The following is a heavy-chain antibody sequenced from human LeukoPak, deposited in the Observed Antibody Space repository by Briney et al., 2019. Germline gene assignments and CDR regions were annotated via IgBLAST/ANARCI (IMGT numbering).Heavy chain of an antibody. J-gene: IGHJ4*02. CDR1: GFTFSSYS. CDR3: ARVRVSRASPQGNFDY. Sequence: PGRSLRLSCAASGFTFSSYSMNWVRQAPGKGLEWVSSISSSSSYIYYADSVKGRFTISRDNAKNSLYLQMNSLRAEDTAVYYCARVRVSRASPQGNFDYWGQGTLVTVSS. D-gene: IGHD6-13*01. V-gene: IGHV3-21*01. CDR2: ISSSSSYI.